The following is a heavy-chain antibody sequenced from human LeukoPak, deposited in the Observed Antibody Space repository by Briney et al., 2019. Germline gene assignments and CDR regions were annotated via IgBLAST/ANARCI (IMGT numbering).Heavy chain of an antibody. CDR2: ISYDGSNK. V-gene: IGHV3-30*18. J-gene: IGHJ4*02. D-gene: IGHD6-25*01. CDR3: AKDGRLAHFDY. CDR1: GFTFSSYG. Sequence: GRSLRLSCAASGFTFSSYGMHWVRQAPGKGLEWVAVISYDGSNKYYADSVKGRFTISRDNSKNTLYLQMNSLRAEDTAVYYCAKDGRLAHFDYWGQGTPVIVSS.